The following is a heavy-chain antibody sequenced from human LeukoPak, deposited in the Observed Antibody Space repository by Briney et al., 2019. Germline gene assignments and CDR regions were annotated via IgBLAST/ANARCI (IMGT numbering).Heavy chain of an antibody. J-gene: IGHJ4*02. D-gene: IGHD6-13*01. CDR3: AKDLSRSPDY. CDR2: ISGGGDFT. Sequence: GGSLRLSCAASGFTFRSFAMNWVRQAPGKGLECVSAISGGGDFTKYADSVKGRFTISRDNSKSTLYLQMNSLRAEDTAVYYCAKDLSRSPDYWGQGTLVTVSS. CDR1: GFTFRSFA. V-gene: IGHV3-23*01.